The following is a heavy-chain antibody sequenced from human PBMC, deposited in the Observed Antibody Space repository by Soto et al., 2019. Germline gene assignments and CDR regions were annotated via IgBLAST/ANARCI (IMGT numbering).Heavy chain of an antibody. CDR2: IYYSGST. D-gene: IGHD3-10*01. V-gene: IGHV4-31*03. J-gene: IGHJ4*02. Sequence: QVQLQESGPGLVKPSQTLSLTCTVSGGSISSGGYHWSWIRQHPGKGLEWIGYIYYSGSTYYNPSLRSRLTISADTSKNQSSPNLNSVTAADTAVYYCARTLTGRPRRFGELLPTHFDYWGQGTLVTVSS. CDR3: ARTLTGRPRRFGELLPTHFDY. CDR1: GGSISSGGYH.